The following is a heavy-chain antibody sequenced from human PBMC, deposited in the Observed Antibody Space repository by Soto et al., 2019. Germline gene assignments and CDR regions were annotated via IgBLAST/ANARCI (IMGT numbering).Heavy chain of an antibody. J-gene: IGHJ3*02. Sequence: QVQLQESGPGLVKPSQTLSLTCTVSGGSISSGGYYWSWIRQHPGKGLEWIGYIYYSGSTYYNPSLKRRVTISVDTSKNQFSLKLSSVTAADTAVYYCARGDEAYDSSGYPRDAFDIWGQGTMVTVSS. CDR2: IYYSGST. CDR1: GGSISSGGYY. CDR3: ARGDEAYDSSGYPRDAFDI. D-gene: IGHD3-22*01. V-gene: IGHV4-31*03.